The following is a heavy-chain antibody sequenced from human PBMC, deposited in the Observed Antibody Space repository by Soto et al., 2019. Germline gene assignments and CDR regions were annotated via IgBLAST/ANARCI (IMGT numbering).Heavy chain of an antibody. J-gene: IGHJ3*02. CDR3: ATKGGRGDAFAS. CDR1: GLRFSNYW. Sequence: EMQLVESGGGLVQPGGSLRLSCAVAGLRFSNYWMSWVRQAPGTGLEWLANIKEDGSEKYYVDSVKGRFTISRDNAQNSLYLPMNNLRAEDTAVYYCATKGGRGDAFASWGQGTKVTVSS. D-gene: IGHD3-16*01. V-gene: IGHV3-7*01. CDR2: IKEDGSEK.